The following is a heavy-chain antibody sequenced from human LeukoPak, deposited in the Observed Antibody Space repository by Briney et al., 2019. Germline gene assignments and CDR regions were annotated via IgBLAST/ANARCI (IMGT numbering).Heavy chain of an antibody. CDR2: ISSSSSYI. V-gene: IGHV3-21*01. D-gene: IGHD6-19*01. CDR1: GFTFSSYS. J-gene: IGHJ4*02. CDR3: ARDKASSGWYGRSDYFDY. Sequence: GSLRLSCAASGFTFSSYSMSWVRQAPGKGLEWVSSISSSSSYIYYADSVKGRFTISSDNAKNSLYLQMNSLRAEDTAVYYCARDKASSGWYGRSDYFDYWGQGTLVTVSS.